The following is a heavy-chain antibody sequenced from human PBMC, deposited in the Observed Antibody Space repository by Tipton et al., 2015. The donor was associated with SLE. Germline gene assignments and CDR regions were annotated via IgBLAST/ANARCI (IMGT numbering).Heavy chain of an antibody. V-gene: IGHV3-23*01. CDR2: ISGGGVHT. CDR3: AKNARNGQPYYDF. Sequence: GSLRLSCEASGFTFSNVRVNWVRQAPGKGLEWVSAISGGGVHTYYTDSVRGRFTFSRDNSKNMVYLQMNSLRAEDTAVYFCAKNARNGQPYYDFWGQGTVVVVSS. J-gene: IGHJ4*02. CDR1: GFTFSNVR.